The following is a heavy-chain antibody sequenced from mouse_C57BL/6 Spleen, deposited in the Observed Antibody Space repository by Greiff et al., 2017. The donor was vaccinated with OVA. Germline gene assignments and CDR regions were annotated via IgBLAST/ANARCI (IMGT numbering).Heavy chain of an antibody. CDR3: ERHDGCMDY. Sequence: EVKLMESGGGLVQPKGSLKLSCAASGFSFNTYAMNWVRQAPGKGLEWVARIRSKSNNYATYYADSVKDRFTISRDDSESMLYLQMNTLKTDDTAMYYCERHDGCMDYWGQGTSVTVSS. D-gene: IGHD2-3*01. J-gene: IGHJ4*01. CDR2: IRSKSNNYAT. CDR1: GFSFNTYA. V-gene: IGHV10-1*01.